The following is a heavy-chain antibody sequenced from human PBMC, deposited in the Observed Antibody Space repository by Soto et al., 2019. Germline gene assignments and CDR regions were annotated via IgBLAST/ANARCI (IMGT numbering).Heavy chain of an antibody. D-gene: IGHD6-19*01. Sequence: EVQLVESGGGLVKPGGSLRLSCAASGFTFSSYSMNWVRQAPGKGLEWVSSISSSSSYIYYADSVKGRFTISRDNAKNSLYPQMNSLRAEDTAVYYCARGRPIAVAGPLDYWGQGTLVTVSS. J-gene: IGHJ4*02. CDR2: ISSSSSYI. V-gene: IGHV3-21*01. CDR3: ARGRPIAVAGPLDY. CDR1: GFTFSSYS.